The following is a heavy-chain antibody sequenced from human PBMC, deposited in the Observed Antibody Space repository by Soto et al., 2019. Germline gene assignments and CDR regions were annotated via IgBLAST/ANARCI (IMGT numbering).Heavy chain of an antibody. Sequence: SETLSLTCTVSGGSISSSSYYWGWIRQPPGKGLEWIGVIFYSGNTYYNSSLKSRVTISIDTSKNQFPLKLSSVTAADTVVYYCARHQRSLIGASLDYWGQGTRVTVSS. D-gene: IGHD2-15*01. CDR2: IFYSGNT. CDR1: GGSISSSSYY. V-gene: IGHV4-39*01. CDR3: ARHQRSLIGASLDY. J-gene: IGHJ4*02.